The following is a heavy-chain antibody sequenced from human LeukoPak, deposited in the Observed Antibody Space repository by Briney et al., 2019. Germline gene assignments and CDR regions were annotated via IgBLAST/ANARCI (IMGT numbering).Heavy chain of an antibody. D-gene: IGHD6-13*01. Sequence: PGGSLRLSCAASGFTFSSYGMHWVRQAPGKGLEWVAFIRYDGSNKYYADSVEGRFTISRGNSKNTLYLQMNSLRAEDTAVYYCAKVSRYPYSSSPNWFDPWGQGTLVTVSS. CDR1: GFTFSSYG. CDR2: IRYDGSNK. CDR3: AKVSRYPYSSSPNWFDP. V-gene: IGHV3-30*02. J-gene: IGHJ5*02.